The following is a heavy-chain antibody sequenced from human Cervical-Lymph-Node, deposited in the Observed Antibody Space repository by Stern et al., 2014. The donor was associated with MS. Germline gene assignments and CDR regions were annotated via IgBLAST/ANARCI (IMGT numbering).Heavy chain of an antibody. V-gene: IGHV1-2*02. Sequence: QVQLVESGAEVKNPGASGKVSCKASGYTFSDYYIHWVRQAPGQGLEWMAWININSGGKNYAQKFQGRVTMTRDTSISTAYMELSRLTSDDTAVYYCARDHAARPRFGFDSWGQGTLVTVSS. CDR3: ARDHAARPRFGFDS. CDR1: GYTFSDYY. CDR2: ININSGGK. D-gene: IGHD6-6*01. J-gene: IGHJ4*02.